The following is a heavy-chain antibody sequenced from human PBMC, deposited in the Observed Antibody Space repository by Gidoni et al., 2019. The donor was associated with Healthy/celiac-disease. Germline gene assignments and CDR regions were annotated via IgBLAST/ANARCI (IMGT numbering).Heavy chain of an antibody. D-gene: IGHD5-12*01. J-gene: IGHJ4*02. V-gene: IGHV3-23*01. CDR3: AKGVFGYSGYDPFDY. Sequence: EVQLLESGGGLVQPGGSLRLSCAASGFPFSSYAMSWVRQAPGKGLEWVSAISGSGGSTYYADSVKGRFTISRDNSKNTLYLQMNSLRAEDTAVYYCAKGVFGYSGYDPFDYWGQGTLVTVSS. CDR1: GFPFSSYA. CDR2: ISGSGGST.